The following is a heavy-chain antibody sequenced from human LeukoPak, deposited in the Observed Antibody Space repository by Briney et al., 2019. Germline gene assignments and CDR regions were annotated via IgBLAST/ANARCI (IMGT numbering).Heavy chain of an antibody. CDR3: ARGGPKGTGDL. CDR2: ISSSSSYI. CDR1: GFTFSSYS. J-gene: IGHJ2*01. V-gene: IGHV3-21*01. D-gene: IGHD1-14*01. Sequence: GGSLRLSCAASGFTFSSYSMNWVRQAPGKGLEWVSSISSSSSYIYYADSVKGRFTISRDNAKNSLYLQMNSLRAEDTAVYYCARGGPKGTGDLWGRGTLVTVSS.